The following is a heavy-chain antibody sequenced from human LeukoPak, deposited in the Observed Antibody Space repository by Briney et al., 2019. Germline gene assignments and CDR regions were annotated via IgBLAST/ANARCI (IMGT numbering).Heavy chain of an antibody. CDR1: GFTFSSYA. V-gene: IGHV3-23*01. D-gene: IGHD2-15*01. Sequence: AETLRLSCAASGFTFSSYAMSWVRQAPGKGLEWVSAISGSGGTTYYADSVKGRFTISRDNSKNTLYLQMNSLRAEDTAVYYCAKDRGMFLVGYLDYWGQGTLVADSS. CDR3: AKDRGMFLVGYLDY. J-gene: IGHJ4*02. CDR2: ISGSGGTT.